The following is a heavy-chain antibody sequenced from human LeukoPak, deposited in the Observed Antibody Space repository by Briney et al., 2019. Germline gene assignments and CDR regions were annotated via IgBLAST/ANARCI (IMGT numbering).Heavy chain of an antibody. CDR1: GFTFSSSG. CDR3: AREEKMEEGYYYYMDV. CDR2: IISSGKTI. V-gene: IGHV3-48*01. J-gene: IGHJ6*03. Sequence: PGGSLRLSCAASGFTFSSSGMNWVRQAPGKGLEWVSYIISSGKTIYYAESVQGRFTISRDNSRNSLYLQMNSLKADDTAVYYRAREEKMEEGYYYYMDVWGTGTTVTVSS. D-gene: IGHD5-24*01.